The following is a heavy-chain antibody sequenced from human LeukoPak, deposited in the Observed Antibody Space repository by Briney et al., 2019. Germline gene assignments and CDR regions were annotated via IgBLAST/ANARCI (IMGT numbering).Heavy chain of an antibody. CDR2: FDPEDGET. CDR3: ARKRAYCGGDCSDYYYYYMDV. Sequence: ASVKVSCKVSGYTLTELSMHWVRQAPGKGLEWMGGFDPEDGETIYAQKFQGRVTITADESTSTAYMELSSLRSEDTAVYYCARKRAYCGGDCSDYYYYYMDVWGKGTTLTVSS. D-gene: IGHD2-21*01. V-gene: IGHV1-24*01. CDR1: GYTLTELS. J-gene: IGHJ6*03.